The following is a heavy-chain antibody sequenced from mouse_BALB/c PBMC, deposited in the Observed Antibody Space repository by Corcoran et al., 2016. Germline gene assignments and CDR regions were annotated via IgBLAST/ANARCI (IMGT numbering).Heavy chain of an antibody. D-gene: IGHD2-10*01. CDR1: GYSITSGYY. CDR2: ISYDGSN. J-gene: IGHJ4*01. V-gene: IGHV3-6*02. Sequence: DVQLQESGPGLVKSAQSLSLTCSVTGYSITSGYYWNWFRQFPGNKLEVMGYISYDGSNNYNPSLKNRISITRDTSKNKFFLKLNSVTTEDTATYYCATYYGNYYVMDYWGQGTSVTVSS. CDR3: ATYYGNYYVMDY.